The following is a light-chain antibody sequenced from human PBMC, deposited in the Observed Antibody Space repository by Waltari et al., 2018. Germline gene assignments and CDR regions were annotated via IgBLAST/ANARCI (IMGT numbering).Light chain of an antibody. V-gene: IGKV3-20*01. CDR1: QSVSSSY. CDR3: QQYGSSRWT. CDR2: GAS. Sequence: EIVLTQSPGTLSLSPGERATLPCRASQSVSSSYLAWYQQKPGQAPRLPIYGASSRATGIPDRFSGSGSGTDFTLTISRLESEDFAVYYCQQYGSSRWTFGQGTKVEIK. J-gene: IGKJ1*01.